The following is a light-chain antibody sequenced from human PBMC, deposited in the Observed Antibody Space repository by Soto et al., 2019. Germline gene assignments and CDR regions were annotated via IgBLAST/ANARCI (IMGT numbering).Light chain of an antibody. J-gene: IGLJ2*01. CDR1: SSNIGAGYD. Sequence: QSVLTQPPSVSGAPGQRVTISCTGSSSNIGAGYDVHWYHQLPGKAPKLLIYGNSNRPSGVPDRFSGSKSGTSASLAITGLQAEDEADYDFQSYDSSLSGYVVFGGGTKLTV. CDR3: QSYDSSLSGYVV. V-gene: IGLV1-40*01. CDR2: GNS.